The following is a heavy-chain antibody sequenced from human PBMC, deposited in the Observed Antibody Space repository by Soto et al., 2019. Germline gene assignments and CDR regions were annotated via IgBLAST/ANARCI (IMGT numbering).Heavy chain of an antibody. CDR1: GYAFTSYG. D-gene: IGHD3-3*01. Sequence: GASVKVSCKASGYAFTSYGISWVRQAPGQGLEWVGWISAYNGNTNYAQKLQGRVTMTTDTSTSTAYMELRSLRSDDTAVYYCAKSYYDFWSGYYRGDMDVWGQGTTVTVSS. V-gene: IGHV1-18*01. CDR3: AKSYYDFWSGYYRGDMDV. CDR2: ISAYNGNT. J-gene: IGHJ6*02.